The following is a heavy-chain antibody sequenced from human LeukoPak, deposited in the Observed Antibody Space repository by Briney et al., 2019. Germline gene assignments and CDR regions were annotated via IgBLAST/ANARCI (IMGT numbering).Heavy chain of an antibody. CDR1: GYSFTSYW. CDR3: ARTRPYSSSWYGYYYYTDV. J-gene: IGHJ6*03. CDR2: IYPGDSDT. D-gene: IGHD6-13*01. V-gene: IGHV5-51*01. Sequence: GESLKISCKGSGYSFTSYWIGWVRQMPGKGLEWMGIIYPGDSDTRYSPSFQGQVTISADKSISTAYLQWSSLKASDTAMYYCARTRPYSSSWYGYYYYTDVWGKGTTVTVSS.